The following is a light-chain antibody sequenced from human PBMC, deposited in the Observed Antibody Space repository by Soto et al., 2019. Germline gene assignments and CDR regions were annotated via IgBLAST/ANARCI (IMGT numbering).Light chain of an antibody. J-gene: IGKJ1*01. CDR1: QSVSNW. CDR3: QHYNTYSA. V-gene: IGKV1-5*01. CDR2: DAS. Sequence: DIQMTQSPSTLSASVGDRVTITCRASQSVSNWLAWYQQKRGKAPELLIYDASSLKSGVPSRFSGSGSGTEFTLTISSLQPDDFATDYCQHYNTYSAFGQGTKVEIK.